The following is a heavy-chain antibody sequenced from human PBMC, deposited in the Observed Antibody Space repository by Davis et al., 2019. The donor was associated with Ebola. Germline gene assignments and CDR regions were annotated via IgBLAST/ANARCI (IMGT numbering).Heavy chain of an antibody. CDR3: ATVTRYCSGGSCYSGAFDI. V-gene: IGHV4-59*01. D-gene: IGHD2-15*01. CDR2: IYYSGST. Sequence: PSETLSLTCTVSGGSISSYYWSWIRQPPGKGLEWIGYIYYSGSTNYNPSLKSRVTISVDTSKNQFSLKLSSVTAADTAVYYCATVTRYCSGGSCYSGAFDIWGQGTMVTVSS. CDR1: GGSISSYY. J-gene: IGHJ3*02.